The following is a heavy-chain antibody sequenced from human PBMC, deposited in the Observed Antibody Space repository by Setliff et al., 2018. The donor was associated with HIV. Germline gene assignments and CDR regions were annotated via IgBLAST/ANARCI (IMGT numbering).Heavy chain of an antibody. J-gene: IGHJ3*02. CDR3: ARHGHFYDSSSSDAFDI. CDR1: GVPTSASTYY. D-gene: IGHD3-22*01. CDR2: ISYSGKT. V-gene: IGHV4-39*01. Sequence: PSETLSLTCTVSGVPTSASTYYWGWIRQPPGKGLDWIGYISYSGKTYYNPSLKSRVTISVDTSNNHFSLRLNSVTAADTAIYYCARHGHFYDSSSSDAFDIWGHGTMVTVSS.